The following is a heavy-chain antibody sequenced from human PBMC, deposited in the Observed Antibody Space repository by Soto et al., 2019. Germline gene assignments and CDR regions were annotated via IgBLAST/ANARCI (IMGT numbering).Heavy chain of an antibody. Sequence: GGSLRLSCAASGFTFSSYAISWVRQAPGKGLQWVSTISGSGASTYYGDSVKGRFTLSRDNSENTLFLQMDSLRAEDTAVYYCAKGDLLTGVAHFDYWGQGTLVTVSS. CDR1: GFTFSSYA. D-gene: IGHD7-27*01. V-gene: IGHV3-23*01. CDR3: AKGDLLTGVAHFDY. CDR2: ISGSGAST. J-gene: IGHJ4*02.